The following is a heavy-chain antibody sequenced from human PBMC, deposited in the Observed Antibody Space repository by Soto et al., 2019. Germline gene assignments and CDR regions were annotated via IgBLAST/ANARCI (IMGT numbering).Heavy chain of an antibody. CDR3: AREDSSGWSGESMDV. CDR2: INHSGST. V-gene: IGHV4-34*01. Sequence: PSEALALSGAVYGSSLRSHSWNWIRQPPGKGLEWVGEINHSGSTNYNPSLKSRATISVDTSKNQFSLKLTSVIAADTGVYYCAREDSSGWSGESMDVWGQGTTVTVSS. CDR1: GSSLRSHS. J-gene: IGHJ6*02. D-gene: IGHD6-19*01.